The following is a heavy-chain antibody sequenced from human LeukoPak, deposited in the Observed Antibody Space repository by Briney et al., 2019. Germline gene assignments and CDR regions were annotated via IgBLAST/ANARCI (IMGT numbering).Heavy chain of an antibody. CDR3: ASYQWLVPGSFDY. J-gene: IGHJ4*02. Sequence: PGGSLRLSCAASGFTFSSYWMHWVRHAPGKGLVWVSRINSDGSSTSYADSVKGRFTISRDNAKNTLYLQMNSLRAEDTAVYYCASYQWLVPGSFDYWGQGTLVTVSS. V-gene: IGHV3-74*01. CDR2: INSDGSST. CDR1: GFTFSSYW. D-gene: IGHD6-19*01.